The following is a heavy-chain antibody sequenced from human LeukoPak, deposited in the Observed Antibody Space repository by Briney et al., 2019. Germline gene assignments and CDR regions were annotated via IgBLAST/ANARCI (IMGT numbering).Heavy chain of an antibody. D-gene: IGHD2-21*01. CDR1: GFTFNNYA. CDR2: IIRSGGST. V-gene: IGHV3-23*01. CDR3: AKDLTLYGDFPYFDC. Sequence: GGSLRLSCVASGFTFNNYAMCWVRQAPGKGLEWVSAIIRSGGSTYYADSVKGRFTISRDNSKNTLYLQMNSLRAEDTAVYYCAKDLTLYGDFPYFDCWGQGTLVTVSS. J-gene: IGHJ4*02.